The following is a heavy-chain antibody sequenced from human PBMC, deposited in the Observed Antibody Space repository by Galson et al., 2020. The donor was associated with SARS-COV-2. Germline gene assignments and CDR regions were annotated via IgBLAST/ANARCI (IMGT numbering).Heavy chain of an antibody. D-gene: IGHD2-8*01. CDR3: ARQPGYCTTGVCYNFDS. Sequence: TGGSLRLSCVASGFTFRNHAMSWVRQAPGKGLEWVSVTGGGTHYADSVKGRFTISRDNSKNTLFLQMNSLRAEDTAVYYCARQPGYCTTGVCYNFDSWGQGTLVTVSS. J-gene: IGHJ4*02. CDR2: TGGGT. CDR1: GFTFRNHA. V-gene: IGHV3-23*01.